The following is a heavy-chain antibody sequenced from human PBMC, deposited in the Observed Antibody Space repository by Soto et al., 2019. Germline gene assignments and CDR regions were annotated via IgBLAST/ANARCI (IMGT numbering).Heavy chain of an antibody. Sequence: QVQLQESGPGLVKPSETLSLTCTVSGGSISSYYWSWIRQPPEKGLEWIGYIYYSGSTNYNPSLXXRXXISVDTSKTQFSLNLSSVTAADTAVYYCARDRISVTEGFDYWGQGTLVTVSS. CDR2: IYYSGST. V-gene: IGHV4-59*01. J-gene: IGHJ4*02. D-gene: IGHD6-19*01. CDR1: GGSISSYY. CDR3: ARDRISVTEGFDY.